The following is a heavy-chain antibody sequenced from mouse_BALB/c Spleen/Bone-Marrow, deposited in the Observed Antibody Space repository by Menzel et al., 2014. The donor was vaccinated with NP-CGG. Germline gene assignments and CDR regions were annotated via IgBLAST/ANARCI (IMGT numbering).Heavy chain of an antibody. V-gene: IGHV1S29*02. CDR1: GYTFTDSN. CDR3: ARKLGGAY. Sequence: VQLQQSGPELVKPGASVKISCKASGYTFTDSNMHWVKQSHGKSLEWIGYIYRYNGGTGYNQKFKSKATLTADNSSSTAYMELRSLTSADSAVYYCARKLGGAYWGQGTLVTVSA. J-gene: IGHJ3*01. D-gene: IGHD4-1*01. CDR2: IYRYNGGT.